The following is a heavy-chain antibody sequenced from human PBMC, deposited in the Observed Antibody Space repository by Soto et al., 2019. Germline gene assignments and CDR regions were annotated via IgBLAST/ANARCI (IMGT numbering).Heavy chain of an antibody. CDR2: IYIGGST. J-gene: IGHJ3*02. CDR3: ARGEGYCSSTSCYGTAFDI. CDR1: GFTVSSNY. Sequence: EVQLVESGGGLVQPGGSLRLSCAASGFTVSSNYMSWVRQAPGKGLEWVSVIYIGGSTYYADSVKGRFTISRDNSKNTLYLQMNSLRAEDTAVYYCARGEGYCSSTSCYGTAFDIWGQGTMVTVSS. V-gene: IGHV3-66*01. D-gene: IGHD2-2*01.